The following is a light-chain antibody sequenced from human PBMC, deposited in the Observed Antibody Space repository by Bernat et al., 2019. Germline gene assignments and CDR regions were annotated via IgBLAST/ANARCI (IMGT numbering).Light chain of an antibody. CDR2: AVA. CDR1: SSDIGSYNY. V-gene: IGLV2-14*03. Sequence: QSVLTQPASVSGSPGQSITISCIGTSSDIGSYNYVSWYQQHPGKAPNLLIYAVANRPSGVSNRFSASKSGNTASLTISELQAEDESDYYCSSYTRSATDVFGTGTKVTVL. CDR3: SSYTRSATDV. J-gene: IGLJ1*01.